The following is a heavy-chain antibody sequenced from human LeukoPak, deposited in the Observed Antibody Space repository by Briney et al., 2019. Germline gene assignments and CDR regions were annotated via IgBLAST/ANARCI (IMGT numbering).Heavy chain of an antibody. V-gene: IGHV4-39*01. CDR1: GDSISTSTYY. J-gene: IGHJ4*02. D-gene: IGHD3-3*01. CDR3: ARHRSGYSFGL. Sequence: SETLSLTCTVSGDSISTSTYYWGWIRQPPGKGLEWIGSIHYSGTTYYSPSHKSRVTVSVDTSKSQFSLEVSSVTAADTAVYYCARHRSGYSFGLWSQGTLVTVSP. CDR2: IHYSGTT.